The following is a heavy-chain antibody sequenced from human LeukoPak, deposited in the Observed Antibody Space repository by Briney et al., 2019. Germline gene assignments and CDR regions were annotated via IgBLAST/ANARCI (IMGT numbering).Heavy chain of an antibody. Sequence: SETLSLTCAVSGGSFSGYYWNWIRQPPGKGLEWIGEIYHDGSTNYNPSLKSRVTMFVDTSNTQFSLRLTSVTAADTAVYYCARGVSMGLSTYWGQGTPVTVSS. CDR1: GGSFSGYY. D-gene: IGHD3-3*02. J-gene: IGHJ4*02. CDR2: IYHDGST. CDR3: ARGVSMGLSTY. V-gene: IGHV4-34*01.